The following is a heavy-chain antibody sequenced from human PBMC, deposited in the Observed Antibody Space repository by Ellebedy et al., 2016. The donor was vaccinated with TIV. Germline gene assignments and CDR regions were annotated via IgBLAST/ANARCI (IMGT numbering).Heavy chain of an antibody. CDR3: ATSYDSSGYYDDDAFDI. J-gene: IGHJ3*02. D-gene: IGHD3-22*01. V-gene: IGHV4-59*01. Sequence: MPSETLSLTCTVSGGSISTYYWSWIRQPPGKGLEWIGYIYYSGSTKYNPSLKSRVTMSVATSKKQFPLNLSSVTAADTAVYYCATSYDSSGYYDDDAFDIWGQGTMVTVSS. CDR2: IYYSGST. CDR1: GGSISTYY.